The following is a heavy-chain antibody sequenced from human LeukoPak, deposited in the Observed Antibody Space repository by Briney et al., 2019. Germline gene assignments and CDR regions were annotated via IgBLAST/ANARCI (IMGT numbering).Heavy chain of an antibody. Sequence: GASVKVSCKASGGTFSSYAISWVRQAPGQGLEWMGGIIPIFGTANYAQKFQGRVTITADESTSTAYMELSSLRSEDTAVYYCAREPNPYGSGSYYNAKRWKYNWFDPWGQGTLVTVSS. CDR2: IIPIFGTA. CDR3: AREPNPYGSGSYYNAKRWKYNWFDP. V-gene: IGHV1-69*13. CDR1: GGTFSSYA. D-gene: IGHD3-10*01. J-gene: IGHJ5*02.